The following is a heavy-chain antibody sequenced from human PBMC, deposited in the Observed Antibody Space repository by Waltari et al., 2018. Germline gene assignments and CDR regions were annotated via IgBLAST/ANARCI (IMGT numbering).Heavy chain of an antibody. CDR1: GGSISSSSYY. CDR2: IYYSGST. D-gene: IGHD2-15*01. V-gene: IGHV4-39*07. Sequence: QLQLQESGPGLVKPSETLSLTCTVSGGSISSSSYYWGWIRQPPGKGLEWIGSIYYSGSTDYNPALKSRVTISVDTSKNQFSLKLSSVTAADTAVYYCARRQKLLWFDPWGQGTLVTVSS. J-gene: IGHJ5*02. CDR3: ARRQKLLWFDP.